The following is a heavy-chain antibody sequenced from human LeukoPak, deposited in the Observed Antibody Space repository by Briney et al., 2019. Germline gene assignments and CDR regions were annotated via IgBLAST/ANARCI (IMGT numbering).Heavy chain of an antibody. CDR3: ARRGGYSGYGPFDY. J-gene: IGHJ4*02. CDR2: IYYSGST. CDR1: GGSISSSSYY. Sequence: SETLSLTCTVSGGSISSSSYYGGWIRQPPGKGLEWIGRIYYSGSTYYNPSLKSRPTIAVDTSKNPSSLKLSSVTAADTAVYYCARRGGYSGYGPFDYWGQGTLVTVSS. V-gene: IGHV4-39*01. D-gene: IGHD5-12*01.